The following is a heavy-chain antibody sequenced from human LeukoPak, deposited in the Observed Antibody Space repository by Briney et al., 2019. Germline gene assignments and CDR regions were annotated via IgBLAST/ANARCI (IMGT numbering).Heavy chain of an antibody. CDR3: ARARDLATVNWKYAH. Sequence: ASVKVSCKASGYTFTGYYMHWVRQAPGQGLEWMGWINPNSGGTNYAQKFQGRVTMTRDTSISTAYMELSRLRSDDTAVYYCARARDLATVNWKYAHWGQGTLVTVSS. V-gene: IGHV1-2*02. CDR2: INPNSGGT. CDR1: GYTFTGYY. D-gene: IGHD1-7*01. J-gene: IGHJ4*02.